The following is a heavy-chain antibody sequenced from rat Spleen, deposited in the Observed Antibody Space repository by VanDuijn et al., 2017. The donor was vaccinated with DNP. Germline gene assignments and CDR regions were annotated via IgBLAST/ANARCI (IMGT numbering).Heavy chain of an antibody. CDR3: ATDYYSGRY. CDR1: GFSFSHYA. CDR2: ITNSGGST. V-gene: IGHV5-27*01. J-gene: IGHJ2*01. D-gene: IGHD1-1*01. Sequence: EVQLVESGGGLVQPGRSLRLSCVASGFSFSHYAMAWVRQAPTKGLEWVASITNSGGSTYHGDSVKGRFTISRDNAKSTLYLQMNSLRSEDTATYYCATDYYSGRYWGQGVMVTVSS.